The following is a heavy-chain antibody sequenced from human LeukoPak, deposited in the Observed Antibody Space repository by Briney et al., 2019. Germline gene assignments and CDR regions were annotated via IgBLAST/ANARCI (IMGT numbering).Heavy chain of an antibody. J-gene: IGHJ6*03. Sequence: GGSLRLSCAASGFTFSGSAMHWVRQASGKGLEWVGRIRSKANSYATAYAASVKGRFTISRDDSKNTAYLQMNSLKTEDTAVYYCTRADDARVYSGSYWGYYYYMDVWGKGTTVTVSS. CDR2: IRSKANSYAT. V-gene: IGHV3-73*01. CDR3: TRADDARVYSGSYWGYYYYMDV. CDR1: GFTFSGSA. D-gene: IGHD1-26*01.